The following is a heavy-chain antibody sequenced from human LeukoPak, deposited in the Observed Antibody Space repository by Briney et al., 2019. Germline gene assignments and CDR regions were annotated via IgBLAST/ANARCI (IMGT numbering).Heavy chain of an antibody. Sequence: ASVKVSCTASGYTFTSYYMHWVRQAPGQGLEWMGLTNPSGGSTSYAQKFQGRVTMTRDTSTSTVYMELSSLRSEDTAVYYCARDRYDFWSGLIPYWGQGTLVTVSS. CDR3: ARDRYDFWSGLIPY. J-gene: IGHJ4*02. CDR2: TNPSGGST. D-gene: IGHD3-3*01. V-gene: IGHV1-46*01. CDR1: GYTFTSYY.